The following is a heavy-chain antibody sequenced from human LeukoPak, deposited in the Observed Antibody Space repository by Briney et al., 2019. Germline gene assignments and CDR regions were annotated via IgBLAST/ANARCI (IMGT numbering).Heavy chain of an antibody. CDR3: ARDFGGYCSSSNCYLGWLDY. V-gene: IGHV3-21*03. D-gene: IGHD2-2*01. J-gene: IGHJ4*02. CDR2: IISSGSYI. Sequence: KPGGSLRLSCAASGFTFSSYTMNWVRQAPGKGLEWVSSIISSGSYIYYADSVKGRFTISRDNAKNSLYLQMNSLRAEDTAVYYCARDFGGYCSSSNCYLGWLDYWGQGTLVTVSS. CDR1: GFTFSSYT.